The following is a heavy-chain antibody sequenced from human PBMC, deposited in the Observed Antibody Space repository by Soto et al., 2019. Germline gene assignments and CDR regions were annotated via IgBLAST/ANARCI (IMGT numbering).Heavy chain of an antibody. D-gene: IGHD6-6*01. CDR1: GFSFTGYY. CDR3: AKDLTRQLADWLDP. Sequence: ASVKVSCKASGFSFTGYYIHWLRQAPGQGLEWRGWLNARSGGTEYAQKYQGRVTLTRDTSIATAYLTLTSLASDDTALYYCAKDLTRQLADWLDPWGQGTQVTVSS. J-gene: IGHJ5*02. V-gene: IGHV1-2*02. CDR2: LNARSGGT.